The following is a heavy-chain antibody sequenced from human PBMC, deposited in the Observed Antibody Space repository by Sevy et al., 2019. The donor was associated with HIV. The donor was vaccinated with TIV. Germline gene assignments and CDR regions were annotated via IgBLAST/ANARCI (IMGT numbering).Heavy chain of an antibody. CDR3: ARRSCSSTSCSFDY. CDR1: GFTFSSYS. CDR2: ISSSSSYI. V-gene: IGHV3-21*01. D-gene: IGHD2-2*01. Sequence: GGSLRLSCAASGFTFSSYSMNWVRQAPGKGLEWVSSISSSSSYIYYADSVKGRFTISRDNAKNSLYLQMNSLRAEDTAVYYCARRSCSSTSCSFDYWGQGTLVTISS. J-gene: IGHJ4*02.